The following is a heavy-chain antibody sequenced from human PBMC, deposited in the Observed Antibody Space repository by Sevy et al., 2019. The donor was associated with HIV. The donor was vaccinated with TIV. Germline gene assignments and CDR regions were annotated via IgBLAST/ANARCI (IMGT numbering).Heavy chain of an antibody. CDR3: ARDSSPRYCSSTSCYDDAFDI. CDR2: MNPNSGGT. CDR1: GYTFTGYY. V-gene: IGHV1-2*02. D-gene: IGHD2-2*01. Sequence: ASVKVSCKASGYTFTGYYMHWVRQAPGQGLEWMGWMNPNSGGTNYAQKFQGRVTMTRDTSISTAYMELSRLRSDDTAGYYCARDSSPRYCSSTSCYDDAFDIWGQGTMVTVSS. J-gene: IGHJ3*02.